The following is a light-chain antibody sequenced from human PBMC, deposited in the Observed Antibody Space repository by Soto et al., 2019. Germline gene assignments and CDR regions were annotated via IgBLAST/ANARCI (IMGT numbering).Light chain of an antibody. J-gene: IGLJ1*01. CDR1: SSDVGGYNY. CDR2: DVS. V-gene: IGLV2-14*01. Sequence: QSALTQPASVSGSPGQSITISCNGTSSDVGGYNYVSWYQQHPGKAPKLMIYDVSNRPSGVSNRFSGSKSGNTASLTISRLQAEDEADYYCSSYTSSSTLDVFGTGTKVTVL. CDR3: SSYTSSSTLDV.